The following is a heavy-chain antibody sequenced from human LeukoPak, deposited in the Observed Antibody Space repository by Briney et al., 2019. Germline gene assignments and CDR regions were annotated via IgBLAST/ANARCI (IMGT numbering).Heavy chain of an antibody. Sequence: GGSLRLSCSASGFTFGSYAMHWVRQAPGRGLEYVSGIPTNGGAADYADSVKGRFTIYRDISKNTLYLHLSSLRPEDTAVYYCVRGLYYDSSGYFPYWGQGTLVTVSS. D-gene: IGHD3-22*01. CDR2: IPTNGGAA. CDR3: VRGLYYDSSGYFPY. CDR1: GFTFGSYA. J-gene: IGHJ4*02. V-gene: IGHV3-64D*09.